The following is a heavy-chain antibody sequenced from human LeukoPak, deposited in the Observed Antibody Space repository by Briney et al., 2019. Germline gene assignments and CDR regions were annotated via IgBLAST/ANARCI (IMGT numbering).Heavy chain of an antibody. D-gene: IGHD3-22*01. CDR3: ARDFYYDSSGYYLDY. CDR1: GFTFTSSA. CDR2: IVVGSGNT. V-gene: IGHV1-58*02. Sequence: GASVKVSCKASGFTFTSSAMQWVRQARGQRLEWIGWIVVGSGNTNYAQKFQERVTITRDMSTSTAYMELSSLRSEDTAVYYCARDFYYDSSGYYLDYWGQGTLVTVSS. J-gene: IGHJ4*02.